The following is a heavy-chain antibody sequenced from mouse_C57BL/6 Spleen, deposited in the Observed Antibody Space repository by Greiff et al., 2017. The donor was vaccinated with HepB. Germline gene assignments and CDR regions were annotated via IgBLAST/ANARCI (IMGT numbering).Heavy chain of an antibody. Sequence: DVKLQESGPGLVKPSQSLSLTCSVTGYSITSGYYWNWIRQFPGNKLEWMGYISYDGSNNYNPSLKNRISITRDTSKNQFFLKLNSVTTEDTATYYCARGGNYGYFDVWGTGTTVTVSS. V-gene: IGHV3-6*01. D-gene: IGHD2-1*01. CDR2: ISYDGSN. J-gene: IGHJ1*03. CDR3: ARGGNYGYFDV. CDR1: GYSITSGYY.